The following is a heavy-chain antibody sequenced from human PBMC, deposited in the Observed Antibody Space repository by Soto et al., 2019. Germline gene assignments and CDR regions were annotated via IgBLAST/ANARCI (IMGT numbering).Heavy chain of an antibody. V-gene: IGHV4-31*03. CDR3: ARGRSSSPGTFDY. CDR2: IYYGGSI. CDR1: GGSISRGGYY. J-gene: IGHJ4*02. Sequence: QVQLQESGPGLVKSSQTLSLTCTVSGGSISRGGYYWNWIRQHPGKGLEWIGYIYYGGSISYNPSLKSRLTISIDTSKNQLSLXLSSVTAADTAVYHCARGRSSSPGTFDYWGQGTLVTVSS. D-gene: IGHD6-19*01.